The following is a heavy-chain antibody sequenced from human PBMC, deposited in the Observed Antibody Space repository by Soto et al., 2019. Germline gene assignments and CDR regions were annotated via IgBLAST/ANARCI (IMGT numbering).Heavy chain of an antibody. CDR1: GDSISSNNYH. Sequence: QLQLQESGPGLVKPSETLSLTCTVSGDSISSNNYHWGWIRQPPGKGLEWIGSMYHSGNTYHNPSLKSRVTISVATSKNQLSLNLRSVTAADTAVYYCARHRGPTGPNYWGQGALVTVSS. J-gene: IGHJ4*02. CDR3: ARHRGPTGPNY. D-gene: IGHD3-10*01. V-gene: IGHV4-39*01. CDR2: MYHSGNT.